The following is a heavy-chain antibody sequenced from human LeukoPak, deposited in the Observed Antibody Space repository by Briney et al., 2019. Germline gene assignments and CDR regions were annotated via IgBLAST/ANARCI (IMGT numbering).Heavy chain of an antibody. V-gene: IGHV1-2*02. CDR2: INPNSGGT. CDR3: ARDDEGVGATTLFDY. D-gene: IGHD1-26*01. Sequence: ASVKVSCKASGYTFTSYYMHWVRQAPGQGLEWMGWINPNSGGTNYAQKFQGRVTMTRDTSISTAYMELSRLRSDDTAVYYCARDDEGVGATTLFDYWGQGTLVTVSS. CDR1: GYTFTSYY. J-gene: IGHJ4*02.